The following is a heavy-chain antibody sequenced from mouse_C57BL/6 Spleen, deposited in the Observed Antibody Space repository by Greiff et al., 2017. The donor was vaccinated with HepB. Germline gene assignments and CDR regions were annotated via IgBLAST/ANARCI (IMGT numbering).Heavy chain of an antibody. D-gene: IGHD1-1*01. CDR2: INPNNGGT. CDR1: GYTFTDYY. V-gene: IGHV1-26*01. J-gene: IGHJ2*01. Sequence: VQLQQSGPELVKPGASVKISCKASGYTFTDYYMNWVKQSHGKSLEWIGDINPNNGGTSYNQKFKGKATLTVDKSSSTAYMELRSLTSEDSAVYYCARGISLFYWGQGTTLTVSS. CDR3: ARGISLFY.